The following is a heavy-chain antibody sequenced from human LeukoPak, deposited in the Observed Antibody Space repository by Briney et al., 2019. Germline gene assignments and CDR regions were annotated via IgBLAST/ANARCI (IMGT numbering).Heavy chain of an antibody. J-gene: IGHJ4*02. CDR3: ARGNYYDSSGYYGY. CDR2: INHSGRT. D-gene: IGHD3-22*01. V-gene: IGHV4-34*01. CDR1: GGSFSGYY. Sequence: SETLSLTCGVYGGSFSGYYWSWIRQPPGKGLEWIGEINHSGRTNYNPSLKSRVTISVDTSKNQFSLKLSSVTAADTAVYYCARGNYYDSSGYYGYWGQGTLVTVSS.